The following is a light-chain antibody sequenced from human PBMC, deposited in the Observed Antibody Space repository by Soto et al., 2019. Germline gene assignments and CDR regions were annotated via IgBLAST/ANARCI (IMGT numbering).Light chain of an antibody. CDR3: SSYTSSSLYV. V-gene: IGLV2-14*03. CDR1: SSVVGGYDY. Sequence: QSALTQPASVSGSPGQSITISCTGTSSVVGGYDYVSWYQHHPGKAPKLMIYDVSNRPSGVSNRFSGSKSGNTASLTISGLRAEDEADYYCSSYTSSSLYVFGTGTKVTVL. CDR2: DVS. J-gene: IGLJ1*01.